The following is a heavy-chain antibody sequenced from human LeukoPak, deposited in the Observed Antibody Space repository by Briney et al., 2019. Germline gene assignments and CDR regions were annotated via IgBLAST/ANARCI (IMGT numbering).Heavy chain of an antibody. Sequence: SVKVSCKASGGTFSSYAISWVRQAPGQGLEWMGGIIPIFGTANYAQKFQGRVTITADESTSTAYMELSSLRSEDTAVYYRARCSMAARNYYYYGMDLWGQGTTVTVSS. CDR1: GGTFSSYA. J-gene: IGHJ6*02. V-gene: IGHV1-69*13. CDR3: ARCSMAARNYYYYGMDL. D-gene: IGHD6-6*01. CDR2: IIPIFGTA.